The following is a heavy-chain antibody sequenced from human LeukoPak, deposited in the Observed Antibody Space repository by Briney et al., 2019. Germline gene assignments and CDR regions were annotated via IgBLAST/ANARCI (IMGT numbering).Heavy chain of an antibody. V-gene: IGHV3-23*01. J-gene: IGHJ4*02. D-gene: IGHD6-19*01. CDR2: ISDSGGRT. Sequence: GGSLRLSCAASGFTFSSYAMTWVRQAPGKGLEWVSSISDSGGRTYYADSVKGRCTISRDNSKNTLYLQMNSLRAEDTAVYYCAKDRIAVAGEGYYFDYWGQGTLVTVSS. CDR3: AKDRIAVAGEGYYFDY. CDR1: GFTFSSYA.